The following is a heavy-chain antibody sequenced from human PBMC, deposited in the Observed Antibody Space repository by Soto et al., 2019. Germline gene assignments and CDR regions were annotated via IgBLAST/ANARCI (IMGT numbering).Heavy chain of an antibody. CDR2: ISSSSSYI. CDR3: ARALAARYYGMDV. V-gene: IGHV3-21*01. D-gene: IGHD6-6*01. Sequence: PVGSLRLSCAASGFTFSSYSMNWVRQAPGKGLEWVSSISSSSSYIYYADSVKGRFTISRDNAKNSLYLQMNSLRAADTAVYYCARALAARYYGMDVWGQGTTVTVSS. CDR1: GFTFSSYS. J-gene: IGHJ6*02.